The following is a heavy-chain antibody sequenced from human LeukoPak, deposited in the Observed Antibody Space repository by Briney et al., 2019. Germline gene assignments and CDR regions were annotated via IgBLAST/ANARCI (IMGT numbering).Heavy chain of an antibody. CDR2: ISWNSGSI. V-gene: IGHV3-9*01. J-gene: IGHJ3*02. CDR3: ARAKRNGFDI. Sequence: GGSLRLSCAGSGFIFDDYAMHWVRQAPGKGLEWVSGISWNSGSIAYADSVKGRFTISRDNDKNSLYLQMNSLRAEDTAVYYCARAKRNGFDIRGQGTMVTVSS. CDR1: GFIFDDYA.